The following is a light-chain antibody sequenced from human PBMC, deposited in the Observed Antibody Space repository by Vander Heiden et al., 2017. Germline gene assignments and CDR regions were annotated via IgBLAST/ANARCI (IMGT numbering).Light chain of an antibody. CDR3: LLFYSGARV. J-gene: IGLJ2*01. CDR2: DTR. CDR1: TGAVTSGHF. Sequence: QAVVTQEPSLTVSPGGTVTLTCGSSTGAVTSGHFPYLFQQKPGQAPRTLIYDTRNKHPWTPARISGSLLGGKAALTLSGAQPEDEAEYYCLLFYSGARVFGGGTKLTVL. V-gene: IGLV7-46*01.